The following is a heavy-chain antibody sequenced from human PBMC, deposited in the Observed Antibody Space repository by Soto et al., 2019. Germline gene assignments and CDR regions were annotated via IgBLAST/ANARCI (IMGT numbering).Heavy chain of an antibody. Sequence: HVQLHQSGPRLVKPSQTLSLECSVIGGSVNTGDNYWSWVRQSPGRGLEWIGYIYHTGNTFYNPPLENRVPMSVDAPKNQFSLTLPSVTAADTAVYFCAGEPLDGMDVWGQGTNATVSS. CDR1: GGSVNTGDNY. V-gene: IGHV4-30-4*01. CDR3: AGEPLDGMDV. J-gene: IGHJ6*02. CDR2: IYHTGNT.